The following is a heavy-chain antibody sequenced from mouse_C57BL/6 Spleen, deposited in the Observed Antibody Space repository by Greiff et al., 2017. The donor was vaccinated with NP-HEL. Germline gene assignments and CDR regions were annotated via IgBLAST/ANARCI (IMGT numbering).Heavy chain of an antibody. J-gene: IGHJ1*03. V-gene: IGHV10-1*01. D-gene: IGHD1-1*01. CDR1: GFSFNTYA. Sequence: EVKLVESGGGLVQPKGSLKLSCAASGFSFNTYAMNWVRQAPGKGLEWVARIRSKSNNYATYYADSVKDRFTISRDDSESMLYLQMNNLKTEDTAMYYCVREGSRDWYFDVWGTGTTVTVSS. CDR3: VREGSRDWYFDV. CDR2: IRSKSNNYAT.